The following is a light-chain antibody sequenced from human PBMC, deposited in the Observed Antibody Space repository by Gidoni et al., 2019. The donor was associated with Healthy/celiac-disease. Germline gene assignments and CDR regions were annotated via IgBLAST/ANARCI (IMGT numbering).Light chain of an antibody. J-gene: IGKJ1*01. Sequence: EIVITQSPATLSVSPGERATLPCRASQSVSSNLAWYQQKPGQAPRLLIYGASTRATGIPARVSGSGSGTEFTLTISSLQSEDFAVKYCQQYNNWPRGTFGQGTKVEIK. CDR3: QQYNNWPRGT. CDR1: QSVSSN. V-gene: IGKV3-15*01. CDR2: GAS.